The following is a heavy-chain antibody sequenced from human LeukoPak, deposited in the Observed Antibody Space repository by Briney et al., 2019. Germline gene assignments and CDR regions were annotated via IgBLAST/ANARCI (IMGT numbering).Heavy chain of an antibody. CDR1: GFTFSSYE. CDR3: ARQHSSDSSTYSYTTLDY. CDR2: ISRGGSTI. Sequence: GGSLRLSCAASGFTFSSYEMNWVRRAPGKGLEWGSYISRGGSTIYYADSVKGRFTISRDKAKNSLYLQMNSLRAEDTAVYYCARQHSSDSSTYSYTTLDYWGQGNLVTVSS. D-gene: IGHD3-22*01. J-gene: IGHJ4*02. V-gene: IGHV3-48*03.